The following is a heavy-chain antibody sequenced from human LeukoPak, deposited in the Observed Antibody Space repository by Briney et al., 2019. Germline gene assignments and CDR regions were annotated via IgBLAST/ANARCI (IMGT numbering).Heavy chain of an antibody. Sequence: VASVKVSCTASGGTFSSYAISWVRQAPGQGLEWMGEIIPIFGTANSTQKFQGRVTITADESTSTAYMELSSLRSEDTAVYYCAREDVVGQPSFGMDVWGQGTTVTVSS. D-gene: IGHD2-21*01. J-gene: IGHJ6*02. CDR2: IIPIFGTA. CDR1: GGTFSSYA. V-gene: IGHV1-69*13. CDR3: AREDVVGQPSFGMDV.